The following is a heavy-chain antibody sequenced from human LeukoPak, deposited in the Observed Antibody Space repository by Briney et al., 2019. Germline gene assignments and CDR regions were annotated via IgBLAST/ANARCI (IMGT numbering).Heavy chain of an antibody. CDR2: IYHSGST. J-gene: IGHJ5*02. CDR3: ASWPPNYGDYEGWFDP. CDR1: GYSISSGYY. V-gene: IGHV4-38-2*02. Sequence: SETLSLTCTVSGYSISSGYYWGWIRQPPGKGLEWIGSIYHSGSTYYNPSLKSRVTISVDTSKNQFSLKLSSVTAADTAVYYCASWPPNYGDYEGWFDPWGQGTLVTVSS. D-gene: IGHD4-17*01.